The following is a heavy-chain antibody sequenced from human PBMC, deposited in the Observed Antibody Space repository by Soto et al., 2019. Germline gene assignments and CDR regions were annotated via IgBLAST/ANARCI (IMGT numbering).Heavy chain of an antibody. CDR1: GYTITSHY. D-gene: IGHD3-16*01. J-gene: IGHJ6*02. Sequence: ASVKVSCKASGYTITSHYMHWVRQAPGQGLEWMGVINPSGGSTSYAQKFQGRVTMTRDTSTSTVYMELSSLRSEDTAVYYCARGGYYVWGSWFYYYYDMDDWGQGTVVTVSS. CDR3: ARGGYYVWGSWFYYYYDMDD. V-gene: IGHV1-46*03. CDR2: INPSGGST.